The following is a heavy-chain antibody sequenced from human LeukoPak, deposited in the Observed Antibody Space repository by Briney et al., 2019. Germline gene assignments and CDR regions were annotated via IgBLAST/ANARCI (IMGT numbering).Heavy chain of an antibody. J-gene: IGHJ4*02. Sequence: SGTLSLTCAVYGGSISSSNWGSGIRQPPGEGLEWIGYIYYSESSYYNPSLKSRVPISVHPSKNQSSLKLSSVTAAATAVYHCARYRITMIVVAYGGQGTLVTVS. CDR2: IYYSESS. V-gene: IGHV4-30-4*01. CDR1: GGSISSSNW. CDR3: ARYRITMIVVAY. D-gene: IGHD3-22*01.